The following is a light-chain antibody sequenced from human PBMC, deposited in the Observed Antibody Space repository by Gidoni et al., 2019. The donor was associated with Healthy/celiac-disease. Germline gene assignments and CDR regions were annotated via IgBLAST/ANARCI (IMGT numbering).Light chain of an antibody. CDR3: QKYNSAPFT. Sequence: IHMTQSPSSLSASVGDRVTITCRAIQGISNYLAWYQQKPGKVPKLLIYAASTLQSGVPARFSGSGSGTDFTLIISSLQPEDVAIYYCQKYNSAPFTFGPGTKVDIK. V-gene: IGKV1-27*01. CDR1: QGISNY. J-gene: IGKJ3*01. CDR2: AAS.